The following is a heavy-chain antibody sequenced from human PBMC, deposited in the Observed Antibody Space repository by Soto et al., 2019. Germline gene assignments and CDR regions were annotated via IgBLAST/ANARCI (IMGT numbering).Heavy chain of an antibody. J-gene: IGHJ6*02. Sequence: QVQLVQSGAEVKKPGSSVKVSCEASGGTFRNYAISWVRQAPGQGLEWIGGIMTIFNTATYALNFHGRVTITADESATAAYMELRSLRSDDTAVYCWARSRCPNGVCYSPSPGLDVWGPGTTVTVSS. CDR2: IMTIFNTA. CDR1: GGTFRNYA. CDR3: ARSRCPNGVCYSPSPGLDV. V-gene: IGHV1-69*01. D-gene: IGHD2-8*01.